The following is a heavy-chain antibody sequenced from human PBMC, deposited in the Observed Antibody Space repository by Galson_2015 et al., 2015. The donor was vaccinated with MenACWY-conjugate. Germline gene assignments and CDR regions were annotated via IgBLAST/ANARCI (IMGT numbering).Heavy chain of an antibody. CDR3: ARMETYYDGRGHLNGGQDGFDI. CDR1: GFSLINTRLG. Sequence: PALVKATQTLTLTCTVSGFSLINTRLGVRWIRQSPGKALEWLAHIFSNDEKSYGASLKSRLTISKDTSKSQVVLTMTNIDTVDTATYYCARMETYYDGRGHLNGGQDGFDIWGQGTLVTVSS. CDR2: IFSNDEK. V-gene: IGHV2-26*01. J-gene: IGHJ3*02. D-gene: IGHD3-22*01.